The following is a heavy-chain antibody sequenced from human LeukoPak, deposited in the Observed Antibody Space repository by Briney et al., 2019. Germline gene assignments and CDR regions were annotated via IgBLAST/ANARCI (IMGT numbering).Heavy chain of an antibody. Sequence: SETLSLTCAVSGYSVGSGYYWAWIRQPPGKGLEWIGSIYRTGSTYYNPSLRSRVTLSLDTSYNQLSLRLRSVTAADTATYFCARTYGDYGTTYYYYYMDVRGQGTTVTVSS. D-gene: IGHD4-17*01. J-gene: IGHJ6*03. CDR2: IYRTGST. CDR1: GYSVGSGYY. V-gene: IGHV4-38-2*01. CDR3: ARTYGDYGTTYYYYYMDV.